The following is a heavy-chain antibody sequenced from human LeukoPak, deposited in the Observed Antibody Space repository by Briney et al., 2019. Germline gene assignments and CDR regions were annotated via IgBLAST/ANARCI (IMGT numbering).Heavy chain of an antibody. CDR3: ARGSCSSTSCYHNWFDP. D-gene: IGHD2-2*01. CDR2: IIPIFGIA. CDR1: GGTFSSYA. V-gene: IGHV1-69*13. Sequence: SVKVSCKASGGTFSSYAISWVRQAPGQGLEWMGRIIPIFGIANYAQKFQGRVTITADESTSTAYMELSSLRSEDTAVYYCARGSCSSTSCYHNWFDPWGQGTLVTVSS. J-gene: IGHJ5*02.